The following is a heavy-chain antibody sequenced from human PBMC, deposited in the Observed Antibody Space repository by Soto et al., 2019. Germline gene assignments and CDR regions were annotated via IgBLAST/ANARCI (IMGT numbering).Heavy chain of an antibody. J-gene: IGHJ5*02. V-gene: IGHV3-21*01. CDR3: ARAVVPAAINWFDP. D-gene: IGHD2-2*01. Sequence: GGSLRLSXAASGFTFSSYSMNWVRQAPGKGLEWVSSISSSSSYIYYADSVKGRFTISRDNAKNSLYLQMNSLRAEDTAVYYRARAVVPAAINWFDPWGQGTLVTVSS. CDR1: GFTFSSYS. CDR2: ISSSSSYI.